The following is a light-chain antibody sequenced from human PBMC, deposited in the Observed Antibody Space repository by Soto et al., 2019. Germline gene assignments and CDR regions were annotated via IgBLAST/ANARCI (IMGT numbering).Light chain of an antibody. CDR3: QKYNSAPRK. V-gene: IGKV1-27*01. Sequence: DIQMTQSPSSLSASVGDRVTITCRTSQVISNYLAWYQQKPGKVHKLLIYAASTLQSGVPSRFSGSGSGTDFTLTISSLQPEDVATYYCQKYNSAPRKFGQGNKVDIK. J-gene: IGKJ1*01. CDR1: QVISNY. CDR2: AAS.